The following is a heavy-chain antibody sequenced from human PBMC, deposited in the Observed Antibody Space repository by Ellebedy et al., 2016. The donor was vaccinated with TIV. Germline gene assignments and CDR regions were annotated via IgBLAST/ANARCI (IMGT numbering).Heavy chain of an antibody. CDR2: VLSGGSNK. V-gene: IGHV3-30*01. D-gene: IGHD4-17*01. J-gene: IGHJ4*02. CDR1: GFTFRTYA. Sequence: PGGSLRLSCAASGFTFRTYAMHWVRQAPGKGLQWVAIVLSGGSNKYYADSVKGRFTISRDNSKNTLYLQMNSLRTEDTAVYYCARGYGDSETPPFDYWGQGTLVTVSS. CDR3: ARGYGDSETPPFDY.